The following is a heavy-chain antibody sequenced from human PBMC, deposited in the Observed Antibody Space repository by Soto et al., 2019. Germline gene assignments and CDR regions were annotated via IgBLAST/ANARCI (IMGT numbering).Heavy chain of an antibody. CDR1: GYTFTSYG. CDR3: ARDCLMYSSGWYCAFDI. J-gene: IGHJ3*02. CDR2: ISAYNGNT. V-gene: IGHV1-18*01. Sequence: ASVKVSCKASGYTFTSYGISWVRQAPGQGLEWMGWISAYNGNTNYAQKLQGRVTMTTDTSTSTAYMELRSLRSDDTAVYYCARDCLMYSSGWYCAFDIWGQGTMVT. D-gene: IGHD6-19*01.